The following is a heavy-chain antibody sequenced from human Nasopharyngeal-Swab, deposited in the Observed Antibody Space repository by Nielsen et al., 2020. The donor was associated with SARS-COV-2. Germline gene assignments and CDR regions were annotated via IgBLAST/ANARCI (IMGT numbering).Heavy chain of an antibody. Sequence: ASVKVSCKASGYTFTSYYMHWVRQAPGQGLEWMGIINPSGGSTSYAQKFQGRVTMTRDTSTSTVYMELSSLRSEDTAVYYCARSKWSDILLTYYYYGMDVWGQGTTVTVSS. J-gene: IGHJ6*02. V-gene: IGHV1-46*01. D-gene: IGHD3-9*01. CDR1: GYTFTSYY. CDR2: INPSGGST. CDR3: ARSKWSDILLTYYYYGMDV.